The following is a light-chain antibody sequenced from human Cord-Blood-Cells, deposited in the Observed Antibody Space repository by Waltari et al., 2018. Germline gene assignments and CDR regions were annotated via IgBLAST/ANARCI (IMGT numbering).Light chain of an antibody. Sequence: DIQMTQSPSTLSASVGDRVTITCRASQSISSWLAWYQQKPGKAPKLLIYKASSLESGVPSRFSGSGSGTEFTLTISSLHPDDFVTYYCQQYNSYSWTFGQGTKVEIK. CDR2: KAS. V-gene: IGKV1-5*03. CDR1: QSISSW. CDR3: QQYNSYSWT. J-gene: IGKJ1*01.